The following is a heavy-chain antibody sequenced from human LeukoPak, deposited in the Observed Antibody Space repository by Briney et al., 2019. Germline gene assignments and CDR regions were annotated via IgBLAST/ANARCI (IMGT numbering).Heavy chain of an antibody. CDR3: ARDAAFSAFNM. Sequence: GGSLRLSCAASGFTFSSYAMSWVRQAPGKGLEWVSGISGSGGSTYYADSGKGRFTISRDKSKNTVYLQMNSLRDEDTAVYYCARDAAFSAFNMWGQGTMVTVSS. D-gene: IGHD2-15*01. CDR2: ISGSGGST. CDR1: GFTFSSYA. J-gene: IGHJ3*02. V-gene: IGHV3-23*01.